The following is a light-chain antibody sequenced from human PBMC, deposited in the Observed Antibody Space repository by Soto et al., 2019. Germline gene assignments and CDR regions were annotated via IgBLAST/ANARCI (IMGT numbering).Light chain of an antibody. CDR3: SSYTTSNTRQIV. CDR1: SSDVGGYNY. Sequence: QSALTQPASVSGSPGQSITISCTGTSSDVGGYNYVSWYPHHPGKAPKLMIFDVSNRPSGVSNRFSGSKSGNTASLTISGLQPDDEADYYGSSYTTSNTRQIVFGTGTKLTVL. V-gene: IGLV2-14*03. J-gene: IGLJ1*01. CDR2: DVS.